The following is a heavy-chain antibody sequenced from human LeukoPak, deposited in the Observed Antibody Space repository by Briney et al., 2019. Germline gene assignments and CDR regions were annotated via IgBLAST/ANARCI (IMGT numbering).Heavy chain of an antibody. CDR2: IDPTRGST. D-gene: IGHD6-13*01. V-gene: IGHV1-46*02. Sequence: ASVTVSCKTSGYLFNMHWIHWVRQAPGEGVEWMGIIDPTRGSTTYAQTFQGTVTITAAVTTATVFMELSSVASQDTGTYFCARDVPRRGIVAAGLLPLIHYHDFHMDVWGTGTPVTVSS. CDR1: GYLFNMHW. CDR3: ARDVPRRGIVAAGLLPLIHYHDFHMDV. J-gene: IGHJ6*03.